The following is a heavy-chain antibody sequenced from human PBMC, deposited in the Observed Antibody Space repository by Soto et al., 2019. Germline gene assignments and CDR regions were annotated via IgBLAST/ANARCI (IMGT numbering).Heavy chain of an antibody. CDR2: IYYSGST. Sequence: QLQLQESGPGLVKPSETLSLTCTVSGGSISSSSYYWGWIRQPPGKGLEWIGSIYYSGSTYYNPSLKSRVTISVDTSKNQFSLKLSSVTAADTAVYYCARGYCSGGSCYFYDSSGHEGFDYWGQGTLVTVSS. CDR1: GGSISSSSYY. J-gene: IGHJ4*02. V-gene: IGHV4-39*01. D-gene: IGHD2-15*01. CDR3: ARGYCSGGSCYFYDSSGHEGFDY.